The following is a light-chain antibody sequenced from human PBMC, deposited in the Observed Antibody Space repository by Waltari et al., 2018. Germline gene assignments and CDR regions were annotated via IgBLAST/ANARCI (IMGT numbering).Light chain of an antibody. Sequence: EIVLTQSPAILSFSPGERVTLSCRASQSVGTYLAWYQQRPGQSPRLLIYDASYRATGIPARFSGSGSETDFTLTISSLQPEDFAVYYCQQCRNWPLTFGGGTRVQI. V-gene: IGKV3-11*01. CDR3: QQCRNWPLT. CDR1: QSVGTY. CDR2: DAS. J-gene: IGKJ4*01.